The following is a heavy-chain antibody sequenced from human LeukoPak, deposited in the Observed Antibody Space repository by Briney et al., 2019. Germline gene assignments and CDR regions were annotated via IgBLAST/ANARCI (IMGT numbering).Heavy chain of an antibody. CDR3: ARDHSSGDY. J-gene: IGHJ4*02. D-gene: IGHD6-19*01. CDR1: GFSFRNYA. Sequence: GGSLRLSCVASGFSFRNYAIHWVRQAPGKGLEYVSVINTDGRITYYADSVKGRFTISRDNSKNTLYLQMNSLRAEDTAVYYCARDHSSGDYWGQGTLVTVSS. CDR2: INTDGRIT. V-gene: IGHV3-64*02.